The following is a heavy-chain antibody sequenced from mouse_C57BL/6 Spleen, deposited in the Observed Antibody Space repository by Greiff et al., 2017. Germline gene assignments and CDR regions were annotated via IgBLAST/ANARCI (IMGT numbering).Heavy chain of an antibody. Sequence: VQLQQSGPELVKPGASVKISCKASGYAFSSSWMNWVKQRPGKGLEWIGRIYPGDGATNYNGKFKGKATLTADKSSSTAYMQLSSLTSEDSAVYFCASPYGSRDYWGQGTTLRVSS. CDR3: ASPYGSRDY. CDR2: IYPGDGAT. D-gene: IGHD1-1*01. V-gene: IGHV1-82*01. J-gene: IGHJ2*01. CDR1: GYAFSSSW.